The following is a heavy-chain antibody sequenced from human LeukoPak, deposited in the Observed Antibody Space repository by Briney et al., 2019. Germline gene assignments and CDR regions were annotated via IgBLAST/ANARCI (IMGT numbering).Heavy chain of an antibody. V-gene: IGHV1-69*05. Sequence: SVKVSCKASGGTFSSYAISWVRQAPGQGLEWMGGIIPIFGTANYAQKFQGRVTMTRDTSTSTVYMELSSLRSEDTAVYYCARSPKMVTTEFDYWGQGTLVTVSS. CDR1: GGTFSSYA. D-gene: IGHD4-17*01. J-gene: IGHJ4*02. CDR2: IIPIFGTA. CDR3: ARSPKMVTTEFDY.